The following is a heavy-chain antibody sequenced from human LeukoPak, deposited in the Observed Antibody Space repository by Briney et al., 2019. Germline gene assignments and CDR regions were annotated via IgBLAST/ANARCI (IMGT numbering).Heavy chain of an antibody. CDR3: ARDRGLGLGPSFDY. J-gene: IGHJ4*02. D-gene: IGHD3/OR15-3a*01. Sequence: GGALRLSCAASGFTFDDYGMSRGRPAPGEGVEWGSGINWYGGSTGYADSVKGRFTISRDNDKNSLYLQMNSLRAEDTALYYGARDRGLGLGPSFDYWGQGTLVTVSS. V-gene: IGHV3-20*04. CDR1: GFTFDDYG. CDR2: INWYGGST.